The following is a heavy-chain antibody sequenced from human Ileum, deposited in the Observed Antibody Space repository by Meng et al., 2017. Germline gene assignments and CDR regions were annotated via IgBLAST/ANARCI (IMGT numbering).Heavy chain of an antibody. Sequence: QVQLQQSGPGLVRPSQTLSLTCAISGASVSSSSDAWNWIRQSPSRGLEWLGRTYYRSKWYYGYAVSQRSRLTINPDTSKNQFSLQLNSVTPEDTAVYYCAKNTHTGFDVWGQGTMVTV. D-gene: IGHD5-18*01. CDR3: AKNTHTGFDV. V-gene: IGHV6-1*01. CDR1: GASVSSSSDA. J-gene: IGHJ3*01. CDR2: TYYRSKWYY.